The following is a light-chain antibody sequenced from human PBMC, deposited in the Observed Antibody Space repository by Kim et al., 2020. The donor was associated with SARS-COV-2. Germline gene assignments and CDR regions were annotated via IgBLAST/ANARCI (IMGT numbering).Light chain of an antibody. CDR3: QQYGGSEGT. CDR1: QSVTSSF. CDR2: GAS. V-gene: IGKV3-20*01. Sequence: ETVLTQSPGTLSLSPGERATLSCRASQSVTSSFLAWYQQRPGQAPRLLIYGASSRATGIPDRFSGSGSGTDFTLTISRLEPEDVAVYYCQQYGGSEGTFGQGTKVDIK. J-gene: IGKJ1*01.